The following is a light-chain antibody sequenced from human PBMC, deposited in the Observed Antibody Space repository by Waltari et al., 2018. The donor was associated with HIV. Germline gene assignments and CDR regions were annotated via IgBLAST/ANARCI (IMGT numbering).Light chain of an antibody. CDR1: SSNIGSNS. Sequence: QSVLTQSPSASGTPGQRVTISCSGSSSNIGSNSVFWYQQFPGTAPKVLIYRNDQRPSGVPDRFSASRSGTSASLVISGLRSEDEADYYCAAYDDNLPGWMFGGGTKLTAL. J-gene: IGLJ3*02. CDR3: AAYDDNLPGWM. V-gene: IGLV1-47*01. CDR2: RND.